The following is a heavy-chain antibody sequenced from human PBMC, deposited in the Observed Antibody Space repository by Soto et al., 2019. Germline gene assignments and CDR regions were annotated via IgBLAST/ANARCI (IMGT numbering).Heavy chain of an antibody. D-gene: IGHD2-15*01. V-gene: IGHV5-51*01. CDR1: GYIFIDYW. J-gene: IGHJ4*02. CDR3: ARPPLPGYSIHFNS. CDR2: VYPRDSDT. Sequence: GESLKISCKASGYIFIDYWIGWVRQMPGKGLERMGIVYPRDSDTRYRPSCQCQVTISADRSTGTALLQWRSLKASDTALYYCARPPLPGYSIHFNSWGQGTLVTVSS.